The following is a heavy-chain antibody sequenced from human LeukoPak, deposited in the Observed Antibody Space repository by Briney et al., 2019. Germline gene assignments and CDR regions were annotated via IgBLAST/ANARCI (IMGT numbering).Heavy chain of an antibody. CDR1: GGSISSYY. CDR3: ATYGGIAAAKRHYTFDY. CDR2: IYYSGST. J-gene: IGHJ4*02. Sequence: SETLSLTCTVSGGSISSYYWSWIRQPPGKGLEWIGYIYYSGSTNYNPSLKSRVTISVDTSKNQFSLKLSSVTAADTAVYYCATYGGIAAAKRHYTFDYWGQGILVTVSS. D-gene: IGHD6-13*01. V-gene: IGHV4-59*08.